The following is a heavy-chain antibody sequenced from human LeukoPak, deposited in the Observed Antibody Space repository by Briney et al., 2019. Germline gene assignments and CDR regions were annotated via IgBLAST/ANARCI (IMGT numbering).Heavy chain of an antibody. J-gene: IGHJ4*02. CDR3: ARSLFQVWGSYRSSLPTFDY. CDR1: GGSISSYY. D-gene: IGHD3-16*02. V-gene: IGHV4-59*01. Sequence: SETLSLTCTVSGGSISSYYWSWIRQPPGKGLEWIGYIYYSGSTNYNPSLKSRVTISVDTSKNQFSLKLSSVTAADTAVYYCARSLFQVWGSYRSSLPTFDYWGQGTLVTVSS. CDR2: IYYSGST.